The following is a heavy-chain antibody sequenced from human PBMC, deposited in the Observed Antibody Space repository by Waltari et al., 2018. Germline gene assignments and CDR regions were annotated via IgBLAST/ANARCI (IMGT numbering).Heavy chain of an antibody. J-gene: IGHJ4*02. Sequence: EVQLLESGGGLVQPGGSLRLSCAASGFTFSSYAMSWVRQAPGKGLEWVSAISGSGGSTYFADSVKGRFTISRDNSKNTLYLQMNSLRAEDTAVYYCAKPYYYDSSGYYCDWGQGTLVTVSS. V-gene: IGHV3-23*01. CDR3: AKPYYYDSSGYYCD. D-gene: IGHD3-22*01. CDR1: GFTFSSYA. CDR2: ISGSGGST.